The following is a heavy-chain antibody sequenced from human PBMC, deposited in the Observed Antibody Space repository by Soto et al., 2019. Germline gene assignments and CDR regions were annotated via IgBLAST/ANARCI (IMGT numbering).Heavy chain of an antibody. CDR2: ISDSGGST. J-gene: IGHJ4*02. CDR3: GKVGLRSGWYTAFDY. D-gene: IGHD6-19*01. CDR1: GFTLSNYA. Sequence: EVQLLESGGGLVQPGGSLRLSCAASGFTLSNYAMSWVRQAPGKGLEWVSTISDSGGSTYYADSVKGRFTISRDNSKNTLSLPMNSLRAEDTAVYYCGKVGLRSGWYTAFDYWGQGTLVTVSS. V-gene: IGHV3-23*01.